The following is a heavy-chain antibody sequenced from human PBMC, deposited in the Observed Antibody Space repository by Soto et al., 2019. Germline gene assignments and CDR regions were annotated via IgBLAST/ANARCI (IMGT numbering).Heavy chain of an antibody. D-gene: IGHD3-3*01. Sequence: SETLSLTCTVSGGSISSYYWSWIRQPPGKGLEWIGYIYYSGSTNYNPSLKSRVTISVDTSKNQFSLKLSSVTAADTAVYYCARVLDHAYTIFGVVKGNGMDVWGQGTTVTVSS. J-gene: IGHJ6*02. CDR1: GGSISSYY. V-gene: IGHV4-59*01. CDR3: ARVLDHAYTIFGVVKGNGMDV. CDR2: IYYSGST.